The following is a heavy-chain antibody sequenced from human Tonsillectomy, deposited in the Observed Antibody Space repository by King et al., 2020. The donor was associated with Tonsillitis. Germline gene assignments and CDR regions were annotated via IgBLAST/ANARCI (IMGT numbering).Heavy chain of an antibody. Sequence: VQLVESGGGLVQPGGSLRLSCAASGFTFSSYAMSWVRQAPGEGLEWVSAISGSGGSTYYADSVKGRFTISRDNSKNTLYLQMNSLRAEDTAVYYCAKDLRRCSSTSCSPFRFDFWGQGTLVTVSS. J-gene: IGHJ4*02. CDR1: GFTFSSYA. D-gene: IGHD2-2*01. V-gene: IGHV3-23*04. CDR2: ISGSGGST. CDR3: AKDLRRCSSTSCSPFRFDF.